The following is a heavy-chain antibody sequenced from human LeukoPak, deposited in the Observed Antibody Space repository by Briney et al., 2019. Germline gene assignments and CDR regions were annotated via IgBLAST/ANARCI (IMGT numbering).Heavy chain of an antibody. CDR2: VYYTGTT. J-gene: IGHJ3*02. D-gene: IGHD3-22*01. CDR3: ARDPRYYYDSSGSYAFDI. V-gene: IGHV4-59*01. CDR1: GGSIRSYY. Sequence: PSETLSLTCTVSGGSIRSYYWSWFRQAPGQGLEWIGYVYYTGTTNRNPSLKSRVTISVDTSKNQFSLKLSSVTAADTAVYYCARDPRYYYDSSGSYAFDIWGQGTMVTVS.